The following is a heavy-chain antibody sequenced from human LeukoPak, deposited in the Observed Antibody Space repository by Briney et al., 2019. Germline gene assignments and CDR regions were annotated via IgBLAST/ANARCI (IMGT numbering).Heavy chain of an antibody. CDR1: GFTFTNYW. CDR3: ARVGAWELQRVFEY. J-gene: IGHJ4*02. CDR2: IHKAGSES. D-gene: IGHD1-26*01. Sequence: PGGSLTLSCAASGFTFTNYWMTWVRQVPGKGLEWVANIHKAGSESYYGDSVKGRFAISRDNAKNSLYLQLSSLRVEDTAVYYCARVGAWELQRVFEYWGQGTLVTVSS. V-gene: IGHV3-7*01.